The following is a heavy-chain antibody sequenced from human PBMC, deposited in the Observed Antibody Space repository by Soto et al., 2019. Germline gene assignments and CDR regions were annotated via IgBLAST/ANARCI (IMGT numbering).Heavy chain of an antibody. D-gene: IGHD3-22*01. CDR2: ISDSGST. Sequence: SETLSLTCTLSGGSISSDTYYCGWLRQSPEKGLEGIASISDSGSTYCNPTVKSRLTISVHTSKRKFSMKRSPVNAEDTAVYYCARAPREPRVVSTEYYFGCWGRGCVGAVSS. J-gene: IGHJ4*01. V-gene: IGHV4-39*01. CDR1: GGSISSDTYY. CDR3: ARAPREPRVVSTEYYFGC.